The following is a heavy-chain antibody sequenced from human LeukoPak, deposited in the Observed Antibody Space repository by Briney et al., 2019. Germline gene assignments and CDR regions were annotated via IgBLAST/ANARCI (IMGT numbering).Heavy chain of an antibody. V-gene: IGHV1-46*01. CDR2: INPSGGST. D-gene: IGHD3-10*01. CDR1: GYTFTSYY. CDR3: ARGLYGSGSYSWFDP. J-gene: IGHJ5*02. Sequence: ASVKVSCKASGYTFTSYYMHWVRQAPGQGLEWMGIINPSGGSTSYAQKFQGRVTMTRDTSTSTVYMELSSLRSEDTAVYYRARGLYGSGSYSWFDPWGQGTLVTVSS.